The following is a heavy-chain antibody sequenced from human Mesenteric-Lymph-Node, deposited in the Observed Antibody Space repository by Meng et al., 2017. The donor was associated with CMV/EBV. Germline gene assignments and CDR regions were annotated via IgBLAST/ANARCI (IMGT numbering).Heavy chain of an antibody. J-gene: IGHJ6*02. CDR1: GFTVSSNY. V-gene: IGHV3-53*01. CDR2: IYSGGST. CDR3: ASPQGPYYYYGMDV. Sequence: GGSLRLSCAASGFTVSSNYMSWVRQAPGKGLEWVSIIYSGGSTYYADSVKGRFTISRDNSKNTLYLQMNSLRAEDTAVYYCASPQGPYYYYGMDVWGQGTTVTVSS.